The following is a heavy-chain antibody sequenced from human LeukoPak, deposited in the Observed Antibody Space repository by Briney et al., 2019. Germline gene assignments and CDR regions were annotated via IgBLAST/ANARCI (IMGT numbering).Heavy chain of an antibody. J-gene: IGHJ4*02. Sequence: ASVKVSCKASGYTFTSYYMHWVRQAPGLGLEWMGIINPSGGSTSYAQKFQGRVTMTRDTSTSTVYMELSSLRSEDTAVYYCARESPADGYKDYWGQGTLVTVSS. V-gene: IGHV1-46*01. CDR2: INPSGGST. CDR1: GYTFTSYY. D-gene: IGHD5-24*01. CDR3: ARESPADGYKDY.